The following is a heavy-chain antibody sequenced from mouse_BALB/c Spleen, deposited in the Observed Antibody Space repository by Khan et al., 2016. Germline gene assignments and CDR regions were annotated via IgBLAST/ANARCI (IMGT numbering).Heavy chain of an antibody. J-gene: IGHJ4*01. CDR3: ASSASRGMDY. CDR1: GFSLTRYG. Sequence: QVQLKQSGPGLVQPSQSLSITCTVSGFSLTRYGVHWVRQPPGKGLEWLGVIWSDGSTDYNAAFISRLSISKDNSKSQVLFQMNSLQADDTAIYXCASSASRGMDYWGQGASVTVSS. D-gene: IGHD6-1*01. V-gene: IGHV2-4*02. CDR2: IWSDGST.